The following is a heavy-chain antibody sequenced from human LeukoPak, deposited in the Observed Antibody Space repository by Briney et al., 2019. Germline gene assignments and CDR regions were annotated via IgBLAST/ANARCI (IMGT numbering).Heavy chain of an antibody. Sequence: PSETLSLTCTVSGGSISSSSYYWGWIRQPPGKRLEWIGSIYYSGSTYYNPSLKSRVTISVDTSKNQFSLKLSSVTAADTAVYYCARDGNDSSGYYYNRWFDPWGQGTLVTVSS. CDR2: IYYSGST. J-gene: IGHJ5*02. D-gene: IGHD3-22*01. CDR3: ARDGNDSSGYYYNRWFDP. V-gene: IGHV4-39*07. CDR1: GGSISSSSYY.